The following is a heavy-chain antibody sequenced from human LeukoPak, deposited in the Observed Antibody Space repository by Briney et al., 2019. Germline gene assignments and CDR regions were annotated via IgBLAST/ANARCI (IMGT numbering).Heavy chain of an antibody. V-gene: IGHV3-9*01. CDR2: ISWNSGSI. Sequence: PGRSLRLSCAASGFTFDDYAMHWVRQAPGKGLEWVSGISWNSGSIGYADSVKGRFTISRDNAKNSLYLQMNSLRAEDTALYYCAKEYQGRGAAADAYYYYGMDVWGQGTTVTVSS. CDR3: AKEYQGRGAAADAYYYYGMDV. CDR1: GFTFDDYA. D-gene: IGHD6-13*01. J-gene: IGHJ6*02.